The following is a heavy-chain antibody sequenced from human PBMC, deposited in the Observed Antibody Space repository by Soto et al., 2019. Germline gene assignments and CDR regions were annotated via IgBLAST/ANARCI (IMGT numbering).Heavy chain of an antibody. J-gene: IGHJ5*01. Sequence: ASVKVSCKASGYTFTSHDMNWVRQATGQGLEWMGWMNPDSGDTAYAQKFQGRVTMTRNTSISTAYMELRSLRSEDTAVYYCARDVSVTIFGVGIFGAWFDSWGQGTLVTVSS. D-gene: IGHD3-3*01. CDR3: ARDVSVTIFGVGIFGAWFDS. CDR2: MNPDSGDT. CDR1: GYTFTSHD. V-gene: IGHV1-8*01.